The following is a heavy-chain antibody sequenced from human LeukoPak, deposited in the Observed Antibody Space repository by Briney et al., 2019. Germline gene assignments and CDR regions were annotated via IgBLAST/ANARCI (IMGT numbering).Heavy chain of an antibody. CDR3: AKKGVIAVAGNYYYYGMDV. V-gene: IGHV3-23*01. CDR1: GFTFSSHA. D-gene: IGHD6-19*01. CDR2: ISGSGGST. Sequence: GGPLRLSCAASGFTFSSHAMSWVRRAPGKGLEWVSAISGSGGSTYYADSVKGRFTISRDNSKNTLYLQMNSLRAEDTAVYYCAKKGVIAVAGNYYYYGMDVWGQGTTVTVSS. J-gene: IGHJ6*02.